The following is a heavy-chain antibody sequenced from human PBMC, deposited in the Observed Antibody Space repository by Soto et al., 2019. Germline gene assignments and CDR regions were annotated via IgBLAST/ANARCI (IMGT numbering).Heavy chain of an antibody. CDR2: INDSGNI. J-gene: IGHJ6*03. CDR1: GGSFSGYQ. D-gene: IGHD3-10*01. Sequence: SETLSLTCAVYGGSFSGYQWTWIRQTPERGLEWIGEINDSGNINYNPSLKSRGTILADTAKKQISLRLSSVTAADTAVYYCARGLILWFGELSRRGGYYYYMDVWGKGTTVTVSS. CDR3: ARGLILWFGELSRRGGYYYYMDV. V-gene: IGHV4-34*01.